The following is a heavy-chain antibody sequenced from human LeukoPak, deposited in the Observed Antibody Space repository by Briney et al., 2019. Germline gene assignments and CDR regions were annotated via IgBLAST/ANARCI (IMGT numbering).Heavy chain of an antibody. CDR2: FDPEDGET. Sequence: ASVKVSCKVSGYTLTELSMHWVRQAPGKGLEWMGGFDPEDGETIYAQKFQGRVTMTEDTSTDTAYMELSSLRSEDTAVYYCARDLNYYYDSSGYYYGYFDYWGQGTLVTVSS. CDR1: GYTLTELS. J-gene: IGHJ4*02. V-gene: IGHV1-24*01. CDR3: ARDLNYYYDSSGYYYGYFDY. D-gene: IGHD3-22*01.